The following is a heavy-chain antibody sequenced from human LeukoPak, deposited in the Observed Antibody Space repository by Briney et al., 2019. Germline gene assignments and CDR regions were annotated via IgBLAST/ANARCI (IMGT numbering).Heavy chain of an antibody. CDR2: ISSSSSYI. CDR1: GLTFSNYN. D-gene: IGHD2-2*01. Sequence: PGGSLRLSCAASGLTFSNYNMNWVRQAPGKGLEWVSSISSSSSYIYYADSVEGRFTIPRDNAKNSLYLQMNSLRAEDTAIYYCARHILPDATYYYGMDVWGQGTTVTVSS. CDR3: ARHILPDATYYYGMDV. J-gene: IGHJ6*02. V-gene: IGHV3-21*01.